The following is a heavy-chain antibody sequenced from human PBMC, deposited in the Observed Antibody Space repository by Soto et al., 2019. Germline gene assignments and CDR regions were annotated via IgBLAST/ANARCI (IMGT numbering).Heavy chain of an antibody. Sequence: PGWSLRLSCASSVFTVISNYMSWVRQAPGKGLEWVSVIYSGGSTYYADSVKGRFTISRDNSKNTLYLQMNSLRAEDTAVYYCARVDGGSSSWLLDYWGQGTLVTVSS. CDR2: IYSGGST. D-gene: IGHD6-13*01. V-gene: IGHV3-53*01. J-gene: IGHJ4*02. CDR3: ARVDGGSSSWLLDY. CDR1: VFTVISNY.